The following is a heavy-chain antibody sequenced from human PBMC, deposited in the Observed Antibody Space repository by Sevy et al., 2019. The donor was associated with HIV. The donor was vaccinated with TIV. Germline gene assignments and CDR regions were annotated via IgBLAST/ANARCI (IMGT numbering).Heavy chain of an antibody. CDR1: NYSISSGYF. Sequence: SETLSLTCTVSNYSISSGYFWGWIRQPPGEGLEWIGSIYHSGRTYYNPSLKSRVTVSVDTAKNQFSLKLSSVTAADTAVYYCGHIAVAREGEYYFDYWGQGTLVTVSS. V-gene: IGHV4-38-2*02. D-gene: IGHD6-19*01. J-gene: IGHJ4*02. CDR3: GHIAVAREGEYYFDY. CDR2: IYHSGRT.